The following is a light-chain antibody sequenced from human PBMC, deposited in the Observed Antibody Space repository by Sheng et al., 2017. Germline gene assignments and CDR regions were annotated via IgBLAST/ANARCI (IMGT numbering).Light chain of an antibody. J-gene: IGKJ1*01. CDR1: QSISNF. CDR3: QQTYSTPPT. Sequence: DIQMTQSPSSLSASVGDRVTITCRASQSISNFLHWYQQKPGKAPKLLISTASTLQSGVPSRFSGSGSETDFTVTISTLQPEDFATYYCQQTYSTPPTFGQGTKVEIK. V-gene: IGKV1-39*01. CDR2: TAS.